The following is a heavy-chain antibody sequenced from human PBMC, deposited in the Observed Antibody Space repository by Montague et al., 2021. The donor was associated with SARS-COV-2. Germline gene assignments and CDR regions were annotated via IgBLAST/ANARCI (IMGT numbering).Heavy chain of an antibody. V-gene: IGHV3-30-3*01. D-gene: IGHD2-2*02. CDR3: ASSIVVVPAAIPYEAYYYYGMDV. CDR2: ISYDGSNK. J-gene: IGHJ6*02. CDR1: EFTFSSYA. Sequence: SLRLSCAASEFTFSSYAMHWVRQAPGKGLEWVAVISYDGSNKYYADSVKGRFTISRDNSKNTLYLQMNSLRAEDTAAYYCASSIVVVPAAIPYEAYYYYGMDVWGQGTTVTVSS.